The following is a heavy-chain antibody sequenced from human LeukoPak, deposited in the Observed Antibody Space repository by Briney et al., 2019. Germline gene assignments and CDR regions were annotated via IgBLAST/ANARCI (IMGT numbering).Heavy chain of an antibody. V-gene: IGHV1-69*05. CDR2: IIPIFGTA. CDR3: ARAEDYYDSSGYLAAPNDAFDI. Sequence: ASVKVSCKASGGTFSSYAISWVRQAPGQGLEWMGGIIPIFGTANYAQKFQGRVTITTDESTSTAYMELSSLRSEDTAVYYCARAEDYYDSSGYLAAPNDAFDIWGQGTMVTVSS. D-gene: IGHD3-22*01. J-gene: IGHJ3*02. CDR1: GGTFSSYA.